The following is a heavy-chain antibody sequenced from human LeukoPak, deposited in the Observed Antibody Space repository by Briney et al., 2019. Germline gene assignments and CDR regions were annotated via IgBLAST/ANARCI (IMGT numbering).Heavy chain of an antibody. V-gene: IGHV3-72*01. D-gene: IGHD2-21*01. CDR2: SRNKANSYTT. CDR1: GFIFSDHY. Sequence: GGSLRLSCAASGFIFSDHYMDWVRQAPGKGLEWVGRSRNKANSYTTEYAASVKGRFTISRDESKNSLCLQMNSLRTEDTAVYYCARVRRGYYLDYWGQGALVTVSS. CDR3: ARVRRGYYLDY. J-gene: IGHJ4*02.